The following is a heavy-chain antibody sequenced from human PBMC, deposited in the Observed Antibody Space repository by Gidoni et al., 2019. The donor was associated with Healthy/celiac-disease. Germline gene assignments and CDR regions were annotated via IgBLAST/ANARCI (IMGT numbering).Heavy chain of an antibody. CDR3: TRGSKPYYDFWSGYSPRGY. D-gene: IGHD3-3*01. J-gene: IGHJ4*02. CDR2: TYTRGST. Sequence: QVQLQESGPGLVTPSQTLCLPCTVSGGSIRSGSYYWSWLRQPAGQGLEWIGRTYTRGSTNYNPPRKSRVTISVDTSKNQLSLKLRAVPAADTAVYYCTRGSKPYYDFWSGYSPRGYWGQGTLVTVSS. CDR1: GGSIRSGSYY. V-gene: IGHV4-61*02.